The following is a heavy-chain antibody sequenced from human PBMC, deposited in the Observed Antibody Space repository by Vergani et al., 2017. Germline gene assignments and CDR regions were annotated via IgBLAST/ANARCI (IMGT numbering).Heavy chain of an antibody. Sequence: VHLVESGGGVVQPGRSLTLSCVASGFTFDDYAMHWVRQAPGKGLEWVSGISWNSGSIGYADSVKGRFTISRDNAKNSLYLQMNSLRAEDTALYYCAKDHYDFWSGYPNLSPFDLWGRGTLVTVSS. J-gene: IGHJ2*01. CDR2: ISWNSGSI. CDR3: AKDHYDFWSGYPNLSPFDL. V-gene: IGHV3-9*01. D-gene: IGHD3-3*01. CDR1: GFTFDDYA.